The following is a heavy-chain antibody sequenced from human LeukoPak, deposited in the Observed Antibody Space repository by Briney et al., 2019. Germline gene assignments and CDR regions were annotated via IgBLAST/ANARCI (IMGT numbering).Heavy chain of an antibody. Sequence: SETLSLTCTVSGYSISSGYYWGWIRQPPGKVLEWIGSIYYSGSTYYNPSLKSRVTISVDTSKNQFSLKLSSVTAADTAVYYCARSGSGWFYYMDVWGKGTTVTISS. V-gene: IGHV4-38-2*02. CDR2: IYYSGST. CDR1: GYSISSGYY. CDR3: ARSGSGWFYYMDV. J-gene: IGHJ6*03. D-gene: IGHD6-19*01.